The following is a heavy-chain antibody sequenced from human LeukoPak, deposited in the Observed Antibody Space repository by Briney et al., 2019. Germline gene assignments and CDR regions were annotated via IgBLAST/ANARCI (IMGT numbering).Heavy chain of an antibody. CDR2: ISPHSGFT. D-gene: IGHD7-27*01. J-gene: IGHJ3*02. V-gene: IGHV1-2*02. CDR3: ARQTGDDALDI. Sequence: ASVKVSFKASGYTFTGHYIHWVRQATGQGLEWMGWISPHSGFTMYPQRFQGRVTMTTDTSISTAFLEVRRLRSDDTAAYYCARQTGDDALDIWGQGTMITVYS. CDR1: GYTFTGHY.